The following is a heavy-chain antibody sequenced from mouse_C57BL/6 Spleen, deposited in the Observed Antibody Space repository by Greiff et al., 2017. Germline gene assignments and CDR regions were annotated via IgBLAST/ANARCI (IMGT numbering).Heavy chain of an antibody. V-gene: IGHV5-17*01. CDR1: GFTFSDYG. J-gene: IGHJ2*01. D-gene: IGHD1-1*01. Sequence: EVHLVESGGGLVKPGGSLKLSCAASGFTFSDYGMHWVRQAPEKELEWVAYISSGSSTIYYADTVKGRFTISRDNAKNTLFLQMTSLRSEDTAMYYCARSYYYGSNDYWGQGTTLTVSS. CDR3: ARSYYYGSNDY. CDR2: ISSGSSTI.